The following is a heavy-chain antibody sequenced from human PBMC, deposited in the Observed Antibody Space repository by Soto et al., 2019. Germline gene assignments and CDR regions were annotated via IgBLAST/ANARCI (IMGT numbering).Heavy chain of an antibody. CDR1: GFSLSIMGVV. D-gene: IGHD3-10*01. CDR2: IYWDDDK. V-gene: IGHV2-5*02. CDR3: AHSPYYYGSSDFDY. Sequence: QITLKESGPTLGKPTQTLTRTCTFPGFSLSIMGVVVGGIRQPPGKALEWLALIYWDDDKRYSPSLKSRLTITKDPSKNQVVLTMTNMDPVDTATYYCAHSPYYYGSSDFDYWGQGTLVTVSS. J-gene: IGHJ4*02.